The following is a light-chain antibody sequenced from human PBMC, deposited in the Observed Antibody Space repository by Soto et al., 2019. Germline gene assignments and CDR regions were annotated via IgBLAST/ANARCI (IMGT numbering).Light chain of an antibody. V-gene: IGLV2-14*03. CDR1: SSDIGAHDY. CDR3: YSYTRDLTPYV. J-gene: IGLJ1*01. CDR2: GVT. Sequence: QSVLTQPASVSGSPGQSITISCTGTSSDIGAHDYVSWYQQHPGKAPKLLIYGVTDRPSGISDRFSGSKSGNMASLTISGLQAEDEADYYCYSYTRDLTPYVFGTGTKVTVL.